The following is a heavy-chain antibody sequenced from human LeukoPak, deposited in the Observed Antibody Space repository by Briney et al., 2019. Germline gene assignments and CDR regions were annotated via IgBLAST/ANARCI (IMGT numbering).Heavy chain of an antibody. V-gene: IGHV3-30*04. D-gene: IGHD6-19*01. CDR2: ISYDGSNK. CDR3: ARDRGAVAGTGYFDY. CDR1: GFTFSSYA. Sequence: RTGRSLRLSCAASGFTFSSYAMHWVRQAPDKGLEWVAVISYDGSNKYYADSVKGRFTISRDNSKNTLYLQMNSLRAEDTAVYYCARDRGAVAGTGYFDYWGQGTLVTVSS. J-gene: IGHJ4*02.